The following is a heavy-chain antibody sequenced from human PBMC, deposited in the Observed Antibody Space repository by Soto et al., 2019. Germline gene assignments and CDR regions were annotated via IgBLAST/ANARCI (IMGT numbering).Heavy chain of an antibody. CDR3: ARDGVVPTID. Sequence: QVQMVQSGAEVKKPGASVKVSCKASGNSFTGYYVHWVRQAPGQGLEWMGWINPKSGGTKYAQKFQGRVTMTRDTSINTAYMELSSLRSDDTAVYFCARDGVVPTIDWGQGTLVTVSS. V-gene: IGHV1-2*02. CDR2: INPKSGGT. CDR1: GNSFTGYY. D-gene: IGHD5-12*01. J-gene: IGHJ4*02.